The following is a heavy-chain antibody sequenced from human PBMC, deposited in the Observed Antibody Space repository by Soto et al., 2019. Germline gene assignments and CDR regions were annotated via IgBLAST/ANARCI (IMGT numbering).Heavy chain of an antibody. CDR1: GYTFTSYD. CDR2: MNPNSGNT. Sequence: ASVKVSCKASGYTFTSYDINWVRQATGQGLEWMGWMNPNSGNTGYAQKFQGRVTMTRNTSISTAYMELSSLRSEDTAVYYCARSVRLSPDYYGSGSTPLVYWGQGTLVTVSS. J-gene: IGHJ4*02. D-gene: IGHD3-10*01. V-gene: IGHV1-8*01. CDR3: ARSVRLSPDYYGSGSTPLVY.